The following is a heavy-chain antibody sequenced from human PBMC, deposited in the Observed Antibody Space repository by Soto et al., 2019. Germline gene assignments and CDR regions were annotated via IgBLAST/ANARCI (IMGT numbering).Heavy chain of an antibody. J-gene: IGHJ4*02. V-gene: IGHV1-3*01. CDR2: INAGNGNT. CDR3: ARAPIRYFDWLLPY. CDR1: GYTFTSYA. D-gene: IGHD3-9*01. Sequence: GASVKVSCKASGYTFTSYAMHWVRQAPGQRLEWMGWINAGNGNTKYSQKFQGRVTITRDTSASTAYMELSSLRSEDTAVYYCARAPIRYFDWLLPYWGQGTLVTVSS.